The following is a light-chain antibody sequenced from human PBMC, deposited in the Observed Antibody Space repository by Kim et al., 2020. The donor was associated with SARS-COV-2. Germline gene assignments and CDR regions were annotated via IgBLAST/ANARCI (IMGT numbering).Light chain of an antibody. Sequence: VTNSCTGSSSNIGAGYDVHWYQQLPGTAPKLLIYGNSNRPSGVPDRFSGSKSGTSASLAITGLQAEDEADYYCQSYDSSLSGLYVFGTGTKVTVL. V-gene: IGLV1-40*01. CDR2: GNS. CDR3: QSYDSSLSGLYV. J-gene: IGLJ1*01. CDR1: SSNIGAGYD.